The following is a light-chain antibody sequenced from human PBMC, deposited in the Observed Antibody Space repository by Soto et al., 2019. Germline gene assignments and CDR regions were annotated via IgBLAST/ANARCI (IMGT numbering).Light chain of an antibody. CDR1: QDISNY. J-gene: IGKJ5*01. Sequence: DIQMTQSPSSLSASVGDRVTITCQASQDISNYLNWYQQKPGKAPKLLIYDASNLETGVPSRFSGSGSGTDFTFTISRLQPEDIAAYYCQQYDNLRLTFGQGTRLEIK. CDR3: QQYDNLRLT. V-gene: IGKV1-33*01. CDR2: DAS.